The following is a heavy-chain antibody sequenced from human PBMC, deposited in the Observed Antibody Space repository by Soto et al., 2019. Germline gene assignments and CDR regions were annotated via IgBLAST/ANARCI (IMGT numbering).Heavy chain of an antibody. J-gene: IGHJ6*02. V-gene: IGHV3-7*03. CDR3: ARGNPFNYAGFDV. Sequence: GGSLRLSCAASGFTFSSSWMNWVRQAPGKGLEWVADIKEDGSEKYYVDSLKGRFTISRDNAKNSLYLQMNSLRAEDTAVYYCARGNPFNYAGFDVWGQGTTVTVSS. D-gene: IGHD3-16*01. CDR1: GFTFSSSW. CDR2: IKEDGSEK.